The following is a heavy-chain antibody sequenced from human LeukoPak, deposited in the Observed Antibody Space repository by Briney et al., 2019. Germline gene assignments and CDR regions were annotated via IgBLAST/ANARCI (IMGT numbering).Heavy chain of an antibody. D-gene: IGHD6-6*01. CDR2: IYYSGST. CDR1: GGSISSGDYY. V-gene: IGHV4-30-4*02. Sequence: SETLPLTCTVSGGSISSGDYYWSWIRQPPGKGLEWIGYIYYSGSTYYNPSLKSRVTISVDTSKNQFSLKLSSVTAADTAVYYCARVRAARDAFDIWGQGTMVTVSS. J-gene: IGHJ3*02. CDR3: ARVRAARDAFDI.